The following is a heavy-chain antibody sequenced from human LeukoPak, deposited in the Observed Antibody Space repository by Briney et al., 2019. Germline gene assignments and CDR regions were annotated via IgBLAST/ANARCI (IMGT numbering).Heavy chain of an antibody. CDR2: IYYSGST. J-gene: IGHJ5*02. D-gene: IGHD3-10*01. CDR3: ARRLPPGTRYGSGSYYNVAYTNWFDP. Sequence: PSETLSLTCTVSGGSISSSSYYWGWIRQPPGKGLEWIGSIYYSGSTYYNPSLKSRVTISVDTSKNQFSLKLSSVTAADTAVYYCARRLPPGTRYGSGSYYNVAYTNWFDPWGQGTLVTVSS. CDR1: GGSISSSSYY. V-gene: IGHV4-39*01.